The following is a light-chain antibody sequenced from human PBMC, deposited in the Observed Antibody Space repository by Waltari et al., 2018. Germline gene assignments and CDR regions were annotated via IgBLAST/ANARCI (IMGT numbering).Light chain of an antibody. J-gene: IGLJ1*01. CDR2: EVS. CDR3: SSYTTSSAPGV. CDR1: DSDVGAYDF. V-gene: IGLV2-14*01. Sequence: QSALTQPASVSGSPGQSITISCSGTDSDVGAYDFVSWYQQHPGKAPPLIIYEVSNLPSGISNRFSASKSGNTATLTISGLQAEDEADDYCSSYTTSSAPGVFGTGTRVTVL.